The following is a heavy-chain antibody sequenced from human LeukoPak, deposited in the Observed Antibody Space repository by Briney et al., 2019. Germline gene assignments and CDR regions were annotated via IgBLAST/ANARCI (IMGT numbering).Heavy chain of an antibody. V-gene: IGHV3-21*01. D-gene: IGHD3-3*01. CDR3: ARGDDFWSGYYGDY. J-gene: IGHJ4*02. CDR1: GFTFSSYS. CDR2: ISSSSSYI. Sequence: GGSLRLSCAASGFTFSSYSMNWVRQAPGKGLEWVSSISSSSSYIYYADSVKGRFTISRDNAKNSLYLQMNSPRAEDTAVYYCARGDDFWSGYYGDYWGQGTLVTVSS.